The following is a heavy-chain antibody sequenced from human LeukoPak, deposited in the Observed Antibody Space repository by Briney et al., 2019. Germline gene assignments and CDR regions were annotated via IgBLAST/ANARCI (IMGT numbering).Heavy chain of an antibody. D-gene: IGHD2-15*01. CDR1: GFTFSTYE. Sequence: GGSLRVSCAAAGFTFSTYEMSWVRQAPGKGLELVSFISDSGIIANSGDSLNGRFTISRDNSKNTLHLQMTRLRLEDTAVYYCAKAVPTATHYWGQGTLVTVSS. CDR2: ISDSGIIA. V-gene: IGHV3-23*01. CDR3: AKAVPTATHY. J-gene: IGHJ4*02.